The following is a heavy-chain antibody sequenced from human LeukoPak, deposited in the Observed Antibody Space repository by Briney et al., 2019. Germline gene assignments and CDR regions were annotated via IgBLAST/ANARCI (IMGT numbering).Heavy chain of an antibody. CDR3: ARDLDSYGNYFDY. V-gene: IGHV4-61*02. Sequence: PSQTLSLTCTVSGGSISSGSYYWSWIRQPAGKGLEWIGRIYTSGSTYYNPSLKSRVTISVDTSKNQFSLKLSSVTAADTAVYYCARDLDSYGNYFDYWGQGTLVTVSS. CDR1: GGSISSGSYY. J-gene: IGHJ4*02. CDR2: IYTSGST. D-gene: IGHD5-18*01.